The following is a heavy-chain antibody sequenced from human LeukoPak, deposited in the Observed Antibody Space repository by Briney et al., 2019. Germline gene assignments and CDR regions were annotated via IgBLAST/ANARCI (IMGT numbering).Heavy chain of an antibody. CDR2: FDPEDGET. Sequence: ASVKVSCKVSGYTLTELSMHWVRQAPGKGLEWMGGFDPEDGETIYAQKFQGRVTMTEDTSTDTAYMELSSLRSEDTAVYYCATAAYDSSGYSLEDYYYMDVWGRGTTVTVSS. CDR3: ATAAYDSSGYSLEDYYYMDV. V-gene: IGHV1-24*01. D-gene: IGHD3-22*01. J-gene: IGHJ6*03. CDR1: GYTLTELS.